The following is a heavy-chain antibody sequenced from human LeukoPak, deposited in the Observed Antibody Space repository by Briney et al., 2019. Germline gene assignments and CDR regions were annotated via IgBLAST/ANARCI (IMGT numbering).Heavy chain of an antibody. J-gene: IGHJ4*02. Sequence: PGGSLRLSCAASGFTFSTYWMHWVRQAPGKGLVWVSQINTDGNSTTYADSVKGRFTVSRDNAKNTLYLQMNSLRAEDTAVYYCARELASGDWGQGTLVTVFS. CDR3: ARELASGD. CDR1: GFTFSTYW. V-gene: IGHV3-74*01. CDR2: INTDGNST. D-gene: IGHD6-13*01.